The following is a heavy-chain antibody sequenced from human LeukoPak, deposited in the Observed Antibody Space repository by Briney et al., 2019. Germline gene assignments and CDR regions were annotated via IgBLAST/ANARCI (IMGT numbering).Heavy chain of an antibody. CDR3: ARDGLRYCSSASCRRFDY. CDR2: ISSSSSYI. J-gene: IGHJ4*02. D-gene: IGHD2-2*01. CDR1: GFTFSSYS. Sequence: GGSLRLSCAASGFTFSSYSMNWVRQAPGKGLEWVSSISSSSSYIYYADSVKGRFTISRDNAKNSLYLQMNSLRAEDTAVYYCARDGLRYCSSASCRRFDYWAQETLVTVSS. V-gene: IGHV3-21*01.